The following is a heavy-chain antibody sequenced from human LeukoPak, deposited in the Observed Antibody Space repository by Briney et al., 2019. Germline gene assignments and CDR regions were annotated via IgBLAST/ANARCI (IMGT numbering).Heavy chain of an antibody. V-gene: IGHV4-34*01. CDR2: INHSGST. CDR3: ARGTYYYGSGTFLYYFDY. D-gene: IGHD3-10*01. J-gene: IGHJ4*02. CDR1: GGSFSGYY. Sequence: PSETLFLTCAVYGGSFSGYYWSWIRQPPGEGLEWIGEINHSGSTNYNPLLKSRVTISVDTSKNQFSLKLSSVTAADTAVYYCARGTYYYGSGTFLYYFDYWGQGTLVTVSS.